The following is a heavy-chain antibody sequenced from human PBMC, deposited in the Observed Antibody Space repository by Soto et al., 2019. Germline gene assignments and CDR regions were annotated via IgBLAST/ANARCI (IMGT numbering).Heavy chain of an antibody. J-gene: IGHJ6*02. CDR2: IIPIVGTA. D-gene: IGHD3-10*01. V-gene: IGHV1-69*06. Sequence: QVQLVQSGAEVTKPGSSVKVSCKASGGTFSSYAISWVRQAPGQGLEWMGGIIPIVGTANYAQKFQGRVTITADKSTITAYMELSSLRSEDTAVDYCARDRLLWFGELLSDYYYYYYGMDVWGQGTTVTVSS. CDR3: ARDRLLWFGELLSDYYYYYYGMDV. CDR1: GGTFSSYA.